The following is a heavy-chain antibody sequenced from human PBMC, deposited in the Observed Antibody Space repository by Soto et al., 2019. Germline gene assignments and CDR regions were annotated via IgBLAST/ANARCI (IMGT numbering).Heavy chain of an antibody. D-gene: IGHD3-9*01. Sequence: QVQLVQSGAEVKKPGASVKVSCKASGYTFTSYDINWVRQATGQGLEWMGWMNPNSGNTGYAQKFQGRVTMTRNTSLSTAYMELSSLRSEDTAVYYCARGRYDILPGLLGMDVWGQGTTVTVSS. CDR2: MNPNSGNT. CDR1: GYTFTSYD. V-gene: IGHV1-8*01. J-gene: IGHJ6*02. CDR3: ARGRYDILPGLLGMDV.